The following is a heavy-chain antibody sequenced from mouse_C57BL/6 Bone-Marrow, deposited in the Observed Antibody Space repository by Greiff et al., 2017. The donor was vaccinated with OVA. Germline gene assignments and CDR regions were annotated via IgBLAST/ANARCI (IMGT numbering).Heavy chain of an antibody. V-gene: IGHV1-55*01. CDR3: ARRRGSLDSSNYFDY. CDR1: GYTFTSYW. Sequence: QVHVKQPGAELVKPGASVKMSCKASGYTFTSYWITWVKQRPGQGLEWIGDIYPGSGSTNYNEKFKSKATLTVDTSSSTAYMQLSSLTSEDSAVYYCARRRGSLDSSNYFDYWGQGTTLTVSS. CDR2: IYPGSGST. J-gene: IGHJ2*01. D-gene: IGHD3-2*02.